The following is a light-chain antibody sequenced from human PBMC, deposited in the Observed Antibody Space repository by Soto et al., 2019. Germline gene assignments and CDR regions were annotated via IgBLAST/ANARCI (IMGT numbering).Light chain of an antibody. Sequence: EIVLTQSPGTLSLSPGEGATLSCRASQSISSNFLAWYQQKRGQAPRLLIHGASNRATGIPDRFSGSGSGTDFTLTITRLEPEDFATYYCLQQYFYPFTFGPGTTVDLK. CDR1: QSISSNF. CDR2: GAS. CDR3: LQQYFYPFT. V-gene: IGKV3-20*01. J-gene: IGKJ3*01.